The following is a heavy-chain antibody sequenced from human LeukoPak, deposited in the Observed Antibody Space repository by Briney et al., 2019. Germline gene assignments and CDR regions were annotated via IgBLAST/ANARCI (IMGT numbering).Heavy chain of an antibody. D-gene: IGHD3-10*01. CDR2: IYPPDSDT. J-gene: IGHJ4*02. CDR1: GYSFTSYW. CDR3: ARRSGLAEQFDY. Sequence: PGESLKISCEASGYSFTSYWIAWVRQMPGKGLEWMGIIYPPDSDTGYSPSFQGQVTISADKSISTAYLQWSSLKPSDTAMYYCARRSGLAEQFDYWGQGTLVTVSS. V-gene: IGHV5-51*01.